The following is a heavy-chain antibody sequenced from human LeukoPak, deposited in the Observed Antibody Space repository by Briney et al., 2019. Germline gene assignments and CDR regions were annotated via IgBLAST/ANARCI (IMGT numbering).Heavy chain of an antibody. CDR2: ISGNGDST. Sequence: PGGSLRLSCAASGFTFSSYAMSWVRQAPGKGLEWVSAISGNGDSTYYADSVTGRFTISRDNSKNTLYLQMNSLRAEDTALYYCAKEVNNWNYVPFDYWGQGTLVTVSS. CDR1: GFTFSSYA. V-gene: IGHV3-23*01. J-gene: IGHJ4*02. CDR3: AKEVNNWNYVPFDY. D-gene: IGHD1-7*01.